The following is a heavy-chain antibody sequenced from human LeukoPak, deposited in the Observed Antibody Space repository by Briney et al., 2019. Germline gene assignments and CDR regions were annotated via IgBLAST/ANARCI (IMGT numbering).Heavy chain of an antibody. Sequence: PGESLRLSCAASGFTFSSYSMNWVRQAPGKGLEWVSSISSSSSYIYYADSVKGRFTISRDNAKNSLYLQMNSLRAEDTAVYYCASGPRRHYMDVWGKGTTVTVSS. CDR1: GFTFSSYS. CDR3: ASGPRRHYMDV. CDR2: ISSSSSYI. J-gene: IGHJ6*03. D-gene: IGHD3/OR15-3a*01. V-gene: IGHV3-21*01.